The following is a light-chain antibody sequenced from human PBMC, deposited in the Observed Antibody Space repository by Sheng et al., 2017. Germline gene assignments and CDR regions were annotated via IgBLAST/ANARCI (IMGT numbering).Light chain of an antibody. J-gene: IGLJ1*01. CDR1: SSDVGGHNY. CDR3: CSYAGTYTYV. Sequence: QSALTQPRSVSGSPGQSVTITCTGTSSDVGGHNYVSWYQQHPGKAPKLMIYDVSQRPSGVPDRFSGSKSGNTASLTISGLQAEDEADYYCCSYAGTYTYVFGIGTEVTVL. V-gene: IGLV2-11*01. CDR2: DVS.